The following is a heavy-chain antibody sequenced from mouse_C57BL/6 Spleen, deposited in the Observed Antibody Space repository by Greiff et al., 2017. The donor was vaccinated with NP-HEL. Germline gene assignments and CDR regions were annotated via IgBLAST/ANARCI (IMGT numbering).Heavy chain of an antibody. J-gene: IGHJ3*01. CDR2: INPNNGGT. D-gene: IGHD1-1*02. CDR3: ARGGDRWGFAY. Sequence: VQLKQSGPELVKPGASVKISCKASGYTFTDYYMNWVKQSHGKSLEWIGDINPNNGGTSYNQKFKGKATLTVDKSSSTAYMELRSLTSEDSAVYYCARGGDRWGFAYWGQGTLVTVSA. CDR1: GYTFTDYY. V-gene: IGHV1-26*01.